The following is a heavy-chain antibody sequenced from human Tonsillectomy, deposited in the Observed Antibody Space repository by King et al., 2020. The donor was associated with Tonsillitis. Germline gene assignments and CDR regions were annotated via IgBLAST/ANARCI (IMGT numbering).Heavy chain of an antibody. Sequence: VQLVESGGGLVQPGGSLRLSCAASGFTFSSYAMSWVRQAPGKGLEWVSAISGSGGSTYYADSVRCRFTISRDNSKNTRYLQMNSLRAEDTAVYYCAKAAIYSSSWTPYYYYYMDVWGKGTTVTVSS. CDR2: ISGSGGST. CDR1: GFTFSSYA. J-gene: IGHJ6*03. CDR3: AKAAIYSSSWTPYYYYYMDV. V-gene: IGHV3-23*04. D-gene: IGHD6-13*01.